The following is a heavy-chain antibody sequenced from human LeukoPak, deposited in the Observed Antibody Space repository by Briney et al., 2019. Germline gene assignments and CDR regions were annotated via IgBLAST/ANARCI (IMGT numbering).Heavy chain of an antibody. Sequence: PGGSLRLFCAASGFTFSSYWMSWVRQAPGKGLEWVANIKQDGSEKYYVDSVKGRFTISRDNAKNSLYLQMNSLRAEDTAVYYCARAGTNWNDVGEFDYWGQGTLVTVSS. D-gene: IGHD1-1*01. CDR1: GFTFSSYW. V-gene: IGHV3-7*01. CDR2: IKQDGSEK. J-gene: IGHJ4*02. CDR3: ARAGTNWNDVGEFDY.